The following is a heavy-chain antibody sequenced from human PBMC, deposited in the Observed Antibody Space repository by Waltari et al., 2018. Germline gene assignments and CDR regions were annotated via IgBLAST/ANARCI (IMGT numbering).Heavy chain of an antibody. Sequence: EVQLVESGGGLVKPGGSLRLSCAASGFTFSSYSMNWVRQAPGKGLEWVSSISSSSSYIYYADSVKGRFTISRDNAKNSLYLQMNSLRAEDTAVYYCARDISDSSSGVGYFDYWGQGTLVTVSS. CDR3: ARDISDSSSGVGYFDY. CDR2: ISSSSSYI. D-gene: IGHD6-6*01. V-gene: IGHV3-21*01. J-gene: IGHJ4*02. CDR1: GFTFSSYS.